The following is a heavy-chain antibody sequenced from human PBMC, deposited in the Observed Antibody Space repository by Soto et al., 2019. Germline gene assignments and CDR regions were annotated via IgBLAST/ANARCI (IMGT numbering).Heavy chain of an antibody. CDR2: IIPIFGSA. Sequence: SVKVSCKTSGGTFNSYIITWVRQAPGQGLEWMGGIIPIFGSADYAQKLQGRVTITADESTSTAYMELSSLRSEDTAVYYCARAFASNKYYFDSWRQGTQVTVSS. CDR3: ARAFASNKYYFDS. CDR1: GGTFNSYI. J-gene: IGHJ4*02. D-gene: IGHD3-3*02. V-gene: IGHV1-69*13.